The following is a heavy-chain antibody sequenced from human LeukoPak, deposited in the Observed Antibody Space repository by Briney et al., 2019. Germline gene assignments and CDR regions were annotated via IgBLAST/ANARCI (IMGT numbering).Heavy chain of an antibody. CDR1: GFTFSSSA. CDR2: ISSGGATT. V-gene: IGHV3-23*01. CDR3: AKGRQGSDP. J-gene: IGHJ5*02. Sequence: PGGSLRLSCAASGFTFSSSAMRWVRQAPGQGLEWVSAISSGGATTYYTDSVKGRFTISRDNSKNTLYLQMNTLRAEDTALYYCAKGRQGSDPWGQGTLVTVSS.